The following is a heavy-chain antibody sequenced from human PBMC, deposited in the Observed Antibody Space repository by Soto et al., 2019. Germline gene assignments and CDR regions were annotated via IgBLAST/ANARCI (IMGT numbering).Heavy chain of an antibody. V-gene: IGHV1-69*06. CDR2: IIPIFGTA. J-gene: IGHJ6*02. CDR1: GGTFSSYA. CDR3: ARAIVGITMVRGVIMGMDV. Sequence: SVKVSCKXSGGTFSSYAISWVRQAPGQGLEWMGGIIPIFGTANYAQKFQGRVTITADKSTSTAYMELSSLRSEDTAVYYCARAIVGITMVRGVIMGMDVWGQGTTVTVS. D-gene: IGHD3-10*01.